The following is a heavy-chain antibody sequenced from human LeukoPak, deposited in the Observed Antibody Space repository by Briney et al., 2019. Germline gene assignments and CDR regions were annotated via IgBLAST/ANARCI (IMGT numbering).Heavy chain of an antibody. Sequence: TGGSLRLSCAASGFTFSSYGMHWVRQAPGKGLEWVAVISYDGSNKYYADSVKGRFTISRDNSKNTLYLQMNSLRAEDTAVYYCVKAVDSSFDYWGQGTLVTVSS. CDR3: VKAVDSSFDY. V-gene: IGHV3-30*18. D-gene: IGHD3-22*01. J-gene: IGHJ4*02. CDR2: ISYDGSNK. CDR1: GFTFSSYG.